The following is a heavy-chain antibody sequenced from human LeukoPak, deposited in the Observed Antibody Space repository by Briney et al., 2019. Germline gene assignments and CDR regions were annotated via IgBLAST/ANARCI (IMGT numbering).Heavy chain of an antibody. CDR2: IVVGSGNT. CDR3: AYSGSYRGRWFDP. CDR1: GFTFTSSA. Sequence: ASVKVSCKASGFTFTSSAMQWVRQARGQRLEWIGWIVVGSGNTNYAQKFQGRVTITRNTSISTAYMELSSLRSEDTAVYYCAYSGSYRGRWFDPWGQGTLVTVSS. D-gene: IGHD1-26*01. V-gene: IGHV1-58*02. J-gene: IGHJ5*02.